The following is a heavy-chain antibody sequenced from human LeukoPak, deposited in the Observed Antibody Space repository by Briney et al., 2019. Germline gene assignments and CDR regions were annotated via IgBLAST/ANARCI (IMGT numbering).Heavy chain of an antibody. CDR2: IYPGDSDT. V-gene: IGHV5-51*01. CDR1: GYSFTSYW. D-gene: IGHD4-17*01. J-gene: IGHJ6*03. CDR3: ARHSYGDYEYYYYMDV. Sequence: GESLKISCKGSGYSFTSYWIGWVRQMPGKGLERMRIIYPGDSDTRYSPSFQGQVTISADKSISTAYLQWSSLKASDTAMYYCARHSYGDYEYYYYMDVWGKGTTVTVSS.